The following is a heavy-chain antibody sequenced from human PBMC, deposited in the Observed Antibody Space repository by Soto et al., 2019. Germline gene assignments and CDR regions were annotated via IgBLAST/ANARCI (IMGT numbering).Heavy chain of an antibody. CDR2: ISSSSSYI. CDR3: ERGVVPAAIPQAFDP. V-gene: IGHV3-21*01. CDR1: GFTFSSYS. D-gene: IGHD2-2*02. Sequence: GGSLRLSCAASGFTFSSYSMNWVRQAPGKGLEWVSSISSSSSYIYYADSVKGRFTISRDNAKNSLYLQMNSLRAEDTAVYYCERGVVPAAIPQAFDPWGQGTLVTVSS. J-gene: IGHJ5*02.